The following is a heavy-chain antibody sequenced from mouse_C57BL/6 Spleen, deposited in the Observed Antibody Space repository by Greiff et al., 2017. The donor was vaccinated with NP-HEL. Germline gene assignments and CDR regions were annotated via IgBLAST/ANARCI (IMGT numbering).Heavy chain of an antibody. V-gene: IGHV5-4*01. D-gene: IGHD3-2*02. CDR1: GFTFSSYA. Sequence: EVQLVESGGGLVKPGGSLKLSCAASGFTFSSYAMSWVRQTPEKRLEWVATISDGGSYTYYPDNVKGRFTISRDNAKNNLYLQMSHLKSEDTAMYYCAREGSGHYFDYWGQGTTLTVSS. J-gene: IGHJ2*01. CDR3: AREGSGHYFDY. CDR2: ISDGGSYT.